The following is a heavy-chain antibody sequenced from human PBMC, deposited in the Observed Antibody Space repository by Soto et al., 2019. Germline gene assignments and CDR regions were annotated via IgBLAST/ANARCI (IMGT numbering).Heavy chain of an antibody. V-gene: IGHV1-2*04. CDR3: ESAAMVPYYYYGMDV. CDR2: INPNSGGT. J-gene: IGHJ6*02. Sequence: GASVKVSCKASGYTFTGYYMHWVRQAPGQGLEWMGWINPNSGGTNYAQKFQGWVTMTRDTSISTAYMELSRLRSDDTAVYYCESAAMVPYYYYGMDVWGQGTTVNVSS. CDR1: GYTFTGYY. D-gene: IGHD3-10*01.